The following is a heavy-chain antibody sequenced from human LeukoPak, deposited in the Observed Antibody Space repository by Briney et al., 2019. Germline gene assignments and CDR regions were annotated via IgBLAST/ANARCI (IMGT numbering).Heavy chain of an antibody. J-gene: IGHJ4*01. CDR1: GFGFSDSY. D-gene: IGHD2-8*01. CDR3: STDPRLLIY. Sequence: PGGSLRLSCVVSGFGFSDSYMTWIRQTPGKGLEWLAYISGSGSDMYYADSVKGRFTISRDNAKNPLYLQMNSLRPDDTALYYCSTDPRLLIYWGHGTLVTVSS. CDR2: ISGSGSDM. V-gene: IGHV3-11*01.